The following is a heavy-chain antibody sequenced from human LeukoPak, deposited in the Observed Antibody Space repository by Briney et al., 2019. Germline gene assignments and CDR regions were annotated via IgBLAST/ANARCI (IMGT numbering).Heavy chain of an antibody. CDR1: GFTFSNYG. J-gene: IGHJ6*02. D-gene: IGHD3-10*01. CDR3: ARALFAGAFYGMDV. CDR2: LWSDGSNK. Sequence: GGSLRLSCAASGFTFSNYGVHWVRQAPGKGLEWVAILWSDGSNKYYADSVKGRFTISRDNSKNTLYLQMNSLRAEDTAVYYCARALFAGAFYGMDVWGQGTTVTVSS. V-gene: IGHV3-33*01.